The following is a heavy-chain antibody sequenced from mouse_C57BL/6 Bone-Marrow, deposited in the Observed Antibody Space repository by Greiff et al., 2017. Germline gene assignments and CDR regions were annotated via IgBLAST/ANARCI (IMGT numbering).Heavy chain of an antibody. CDR3: TTYYGSP. CDR2: IDPETGDT. J-gene: IGHJ3*01. V-gene: IGHV14-4*01. D-gene: IGHD1-1*01. Sequence: VQLQQSGAELVRPGASVKLSCTASGFNIKDDYMHWVKQRPEQGLEWIGWIDPETGDTEYASKFQGKATITVDTSSTTAYLQLSSLTSEDTAVYYCTTYYGSPGGQGTLVTVSA. CDR1: GFNIKDDY.